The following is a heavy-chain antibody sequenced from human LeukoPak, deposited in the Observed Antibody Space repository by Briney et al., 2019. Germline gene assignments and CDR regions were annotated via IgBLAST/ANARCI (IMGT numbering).Heavy chain of an antibody. CDR2: INHSGST. CDR1: GGSFSGYY. CDR3: AGAYSSGWYVGVGDY. D-gene: IGHD6-19*01. V-gene: IGHV4-34*01. Sequence: SETLSLTCAVYGGSFSGYYWSWIRQPPGKGLEWIGEINHSGSTNYNPSLKSRVTISVDTSKNQFSLKLSSVTAADTAVYYCAGAYSSGWYVGVGDYWGQGTLVTVSS. J-gene: IGHJ4*02.